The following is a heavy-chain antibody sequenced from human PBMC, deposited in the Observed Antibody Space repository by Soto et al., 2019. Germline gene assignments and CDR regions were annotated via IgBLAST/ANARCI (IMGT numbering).Heavy chain of an antibody. J-gene: IGHJ4*02. Sequence: SETLSLTCAVYGGSFSGYYWSWIRQPPGKGLEWIGEINHSGSTNYNPSLKSRVTISVDTSKNQFSLKLSSVTAADTAVYYCARQGWELRTSDYWGQGTLVTVSS. CDR2: INHSGST. V-gene: IGHV4-34*01. D-gene: IGHD1-26*01. CDR1: GGSFSGYY. CDR3: ARQGWELRTSDY.